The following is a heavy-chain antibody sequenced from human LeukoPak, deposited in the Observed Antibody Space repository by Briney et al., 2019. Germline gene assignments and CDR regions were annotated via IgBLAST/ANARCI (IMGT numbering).Heavy chain of an antibody. V-gene: IGHV4-59*08. J-gene: IGHJ4*02. D-gene: IGHD3-22*01. CDR3: ARIRYYYDSGDYLHYFDY. CDR2: IYYSGST. Sequence: SETLSLTCTVSGGSMSPYHWGWIRQPPGKGLEWTGYIYYSGSTNYNPSLKSRVTISVDTSKNQFSLKLSSVTAEDTAVYYCARIRYYYDSGDYLHYFDYWGQGTLVTVSS. CDR1: GGSMSPYH.